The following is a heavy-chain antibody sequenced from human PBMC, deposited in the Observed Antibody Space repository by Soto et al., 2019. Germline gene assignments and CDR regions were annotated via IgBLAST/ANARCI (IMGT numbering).Heavy chain of an antibody. Sequence: GSLRLSCAASGFTFTSYSMNWVRQAPGEGLEWVSYISSSSSYIYYADSVKGRFSISRDNAKNSLYLQINSLRAEDTAVYYCVFTFGGVIPTFDYWGQGTLVTVSS. V-gene: IGHV3-21*01. J-gene: IGHJ4*02. CDR1: GFTFTSYS. CDR3: VFTFGGVIPTFDY. CDR2: ISSSSSYI. D-gene: IGHD3-16*02.